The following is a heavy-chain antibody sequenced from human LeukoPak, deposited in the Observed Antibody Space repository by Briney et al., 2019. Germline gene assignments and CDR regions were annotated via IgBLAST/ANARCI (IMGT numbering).Heavy chain of an antibody. Sequence: ASVKVSCKASGYTFTSCGITWVRQAPGQGLEWMGWISAYYGNTNYAQKLQGRVTMTTDTSTTTAYMELRSLKSDDTAVYYCARASVTAAGTRYFLHWGQGTLVTATS. CDR1: GYTFTSCG. D-gene: IGHD6-13*01. J-gene: IGHJ1*01. CDR3: ARASVTAAGTRYFLH. CDR2: ISAYYGNT. V-gene: IGHV1-18*01.